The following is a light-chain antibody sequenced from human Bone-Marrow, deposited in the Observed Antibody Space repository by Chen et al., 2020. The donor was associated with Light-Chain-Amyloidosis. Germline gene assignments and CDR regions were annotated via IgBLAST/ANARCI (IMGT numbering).Light chain of an antibody. V-gene: IGKV3-20*01. CDR2: GAF. J-gene: IGKJ4*01. CDR3: QQYGSSPLT. CDR1: QSFSSNY. Sequence: EIVLTQSPGTLSLSPGERTTLSCRSSQSFSSNYLAWHQQKPGQAPRLLIYGAFSRTTGSPDRCNGSGSGSDFTLTISRLEPDDVAVYNWQQYGSSPLTFGGGTKVEIK.